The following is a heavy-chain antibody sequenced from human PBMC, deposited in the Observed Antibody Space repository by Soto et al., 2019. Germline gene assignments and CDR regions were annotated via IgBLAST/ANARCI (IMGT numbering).Heavy chain of an antibody. D-gene: IGHD6-13*01. V-gene: IGHV5-51*01. CDR3: ARQSLSSSAFDF. J-gene: IGHJ4*02. CDR1: GYSFVNYW. Sequence: EVQLVQSESEVKKQGESLQISCKVSGYSFVNYWIGWVRQMPGKGLEWMGNVYPGDSDTDYSPSFQGHVTISADKSITTTYLQWSSLQASDTAIYYCARQSLSSSAFDFWGQGTLVIVSS. CDR2: VYPGDSDT.